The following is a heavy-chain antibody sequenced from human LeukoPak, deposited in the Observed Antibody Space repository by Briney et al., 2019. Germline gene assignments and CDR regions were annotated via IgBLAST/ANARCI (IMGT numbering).Heavy chain of an antibody. D-gene: IGHD3-16*01. V-gene: IGHV1-2*02. Sequence: GASVEVSCKASGYTFTGYYMHWVRRAPGQGLEWMGWINPNSGGTNYAQKFQGRVTMTRDTSISTAYMELSRLRSDDTAVYYCASLVWSRYDYFDYWGQGTLVTVSS. CDR2: INPNSGGT. CDR3: ASLVWSRYDYFDY. J-gene: IGHJ4*02. CDR1: GYTFTGYY.